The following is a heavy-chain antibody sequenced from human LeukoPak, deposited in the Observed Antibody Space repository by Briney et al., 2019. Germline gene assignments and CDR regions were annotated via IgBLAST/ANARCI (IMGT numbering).Heavy chain of an antibody. V-gene: IGHV3-33*08. CDR2: IWYDGSNK. CDR1: GFTFSSYA. CDR3: SCSRRGLNYFDY. Sequence: GGSLRLSCAASGFTFSSYAMSWVRPAPGKGLEWVAVIWYDGSNKYYADSVKGRFTISRDNSKNTLYLQMNSLRAEDTAVYYCSCSRRGLNYFDYWGQGTLVTVSS. J-gene: IGHJ4*02. D-gene: IGHD2-15*01.